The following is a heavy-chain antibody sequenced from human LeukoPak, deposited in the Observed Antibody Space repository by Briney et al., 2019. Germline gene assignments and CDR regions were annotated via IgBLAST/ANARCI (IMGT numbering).Heavy chain of an antibody. V-gene: IGHV3-7*01. Sequence: GGSLRLSCAASGFTFTNYWMSRVRQPPGKGLEWVANIKTDGSEKYYVDSVKGRFTISRDNTKNSLYLQMNSLRAEDTAMYYCARMSGWYWFDYWGRGTLVTVSS. CDR3: ARMSGWYWFDY. J-gene: IGHJ4*02. CDR2: IKTDGSEK. CDR1: GFTFTNYW. D-gene: IGHD6-19*01.